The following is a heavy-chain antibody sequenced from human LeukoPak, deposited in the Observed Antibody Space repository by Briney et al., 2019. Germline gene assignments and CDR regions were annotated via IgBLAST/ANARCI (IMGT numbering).Heavy chain of an antibody. D-gene: IGHD5-12*01. CDR2: IKQDGSEK. Sequence: PGGSLRLSCAASGFTSSSYWMSWVRQAPGKGLEWVANIKQDGSEKYYVDSVKGRFTISRDNAKNSLYLQMNSLRAEDTAVYYCARAGGSGYDDYWGQGTLVTVSS. V-gene: IGHV3-7*01. CDR3: ARAGGSGYDDY. CDR1: GFTSSSYW. J-gene: IGHJ4*02.